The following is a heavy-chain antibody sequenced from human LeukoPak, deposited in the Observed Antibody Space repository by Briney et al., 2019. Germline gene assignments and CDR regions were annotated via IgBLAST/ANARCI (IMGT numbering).Heavy chain of an antibody. V-gene: IGHV3-49*04. Sequence: GGSLRLSCTASGFTFGYYAMSWVRQAPGKGLEWVGFIRSKAYGGTTEYAASVKGRFTISRDDSKSIAYLQMNSLKTEDTAVYYCGVVPATDYWGQGTLVTVSS. D-gene: IGHD2-2*01. J-gene: IGHJ4*02. CDR1: GFTFGYYA. CDR2: IRSKAYGGTT. CDR3: GVVPATDY.